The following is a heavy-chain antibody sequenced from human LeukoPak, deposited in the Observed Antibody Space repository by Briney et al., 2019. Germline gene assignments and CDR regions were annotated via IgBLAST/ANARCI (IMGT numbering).Heavy chain of an antibody. J-gene: IGHJ3*02. CDR3: ARDDNRRGLRYFDWLLYRDAFDI. CDR2: ISSSSSYI. Sequence: TGGSLRLSCAASGFTFSSYTMKWVRQAPGKGLEWVSSISSSSSYIYYADSVKGRFTISRDNAKNSLYLQMNSLRAEDTAVYYCARDDNRRGLRYFDWLLYRDAFDIWGQGTMVTVSS. V-gene: IGHV3-21*01. D-gene: IGHD3-9*01. CDR1: GFTFSSYT.